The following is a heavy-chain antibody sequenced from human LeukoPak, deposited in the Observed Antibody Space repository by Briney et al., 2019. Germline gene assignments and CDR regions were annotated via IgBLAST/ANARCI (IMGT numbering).Heavy chain of an antibody. CDR3: ARDFGIYYDSSGYFDY. CDR1: GYTFTSYG. V-gene: IGHV1-18*01. Sequence: AASVKVSCKASGYTFTSYGISWVRQAPGQGLEWMGWISAYNGNTNYAQKLQGRVTMTTDTSTSTAYMELRSLRSDDTAVYYCARDFGIYYDSSGYFDYWGQGTLVTVSS. D-gene: IGHD3-22*01. J-gene: IGHJ4*02. CDR2: ISAYNGNT.